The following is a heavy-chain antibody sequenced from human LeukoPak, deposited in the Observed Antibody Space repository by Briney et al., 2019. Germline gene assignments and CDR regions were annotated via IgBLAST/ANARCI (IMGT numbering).Heavy chain of an antibody. CDR1: GGTFSSYA. CDR3: ARASAAGVPD. J-gene: IGHJ4*02. D-gene: IGHD6-19*01. V-gene: IGHV1-69*05. CDR2: IIHIFGTA. Sequence: ASVKVSFKASGGTFSSYAISWVRQAPGQGLEWMGRIIHIFGTANYAQKFQGRVTITTDESTSTAYMELSSLRSEDTAVYYCARASAAGVPDWGQGTLVTVSS.